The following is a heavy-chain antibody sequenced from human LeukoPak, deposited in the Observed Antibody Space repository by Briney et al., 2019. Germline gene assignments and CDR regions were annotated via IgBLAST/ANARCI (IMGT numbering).Heavy chain of an antibody. D-gene: IGHD3-16*02. CDR3: ARHVEGDYIWGSYRYFDY. J-gene: IGHJ4*02. V-gene: IGHV4-59*08. CDR1: GCSISSYY. CDR2: IYYSGST. Sequence: PSETLSLTCTVSGCSISSYYWSWIRQPPGKGLEWIGYIYYSGSTNYNPSLKSRVTISVDTSKNQFSLKLSSVTAADTAVYYCARHVEGDYIWGSYRYFDYWGQGTLVTVSS.